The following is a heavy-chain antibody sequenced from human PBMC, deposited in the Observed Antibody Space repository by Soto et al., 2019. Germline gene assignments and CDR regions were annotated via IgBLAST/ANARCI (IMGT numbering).Heavy chain of an antibody. Sequence: EVQLVETGGGLIQPGGSLRLSCAASGFTVSSNYMSWVRQAPGKGLEWVSVIYSGGSTYYADSVKGRFTISRDNSKNTLYLQMNSLRAEDTAVYYCARVIDWNYAPYYFDYWGQGTLVTVSS. J-gene: IGHJ4*02. V-gene: IGHV3-53*02. CDR3: ARVIDWNYAPYYFDY. D-gene: IGHD1-7*01. CDR1: GFTVSSNY. CDR2: IYSGGST.